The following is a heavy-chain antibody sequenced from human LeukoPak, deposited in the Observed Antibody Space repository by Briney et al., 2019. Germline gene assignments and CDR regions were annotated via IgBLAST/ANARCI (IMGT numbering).Heavy chain of an antibody. D-gene: IGHD3-22*01. CDR3: ARCPTYYYDSSGQSPDDAFDI. CDR2: ISSSGSTI. V-gene: IGHV3-11*01. Sequence: KTGGSLRLSCAASGFTFSDYYMSWIRQAPGKGLEWVSYISSSGSTIYYADSVKGRFTISRDNAKNSLYLRMNSLRAEDTAVYYCARCPTYYYDSSGQSPDDAFDIWGQGTMVTVSS. CDR1: GFTFSDYY. J-gene: IGHJ3*02.